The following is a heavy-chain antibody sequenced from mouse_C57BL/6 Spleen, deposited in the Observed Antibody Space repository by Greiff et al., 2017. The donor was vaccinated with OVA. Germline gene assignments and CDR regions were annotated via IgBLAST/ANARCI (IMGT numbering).Heavy chain of an antibody. CDR1: GYTFTDYN. CDR3: VSTMVTGDYAMDY. Sequence: EVQLQQSGPELVKPGASVKIPCKASGYTFTDYNMDWVKQSHGKSLEWIGDINPNNGGTSYNQKFTGKATLTVDKSSSTAYMERRSLTSEDTAVYYCVSTMVTGDYAMDYWGQGTSVTVSS. D-gene: IGHD2-2*01. V-gene: IGHV1-18*01. CDR2: INPNNGGT. J-gene: IGHJ4*01.